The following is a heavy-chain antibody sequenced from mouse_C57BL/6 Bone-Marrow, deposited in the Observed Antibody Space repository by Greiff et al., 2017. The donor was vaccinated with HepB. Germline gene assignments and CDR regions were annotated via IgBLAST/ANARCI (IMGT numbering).Heavy chain of an antibody. J-gene: IGHJ4*01. CDR3: ARPTGAMDD. D-gene: IGHD1-1*01. Sequence: QVQLQQPGAELVKPGASVKLSCKASGYTFTSYWMHWVKQRPGQGLEWIGEIDPSDSYTNYNQKFKGKATLTVDTSSSTAYMQLRSLTAEDSAIYYCARPTGAMDDWGQGTSVTVSS. V-gene: IGHV1-50*01. CDR2: IDPSDSYT. CDR1: GYTFTSYW.